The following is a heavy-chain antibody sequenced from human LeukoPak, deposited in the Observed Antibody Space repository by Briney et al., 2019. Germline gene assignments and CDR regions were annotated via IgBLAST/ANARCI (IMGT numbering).Heavy chain of an antibody. CDR2: INPNSGGT. CDR3: ARDPPSIVGATSFDY. D-gene: IGHD1-26*01. V-gene: IGHV1-2*02. CDR1: GYTFTGYY. Sequence: ASVKVSCKASGYTFTGYYMHWVRQAPGQGLEWMGWINPNSGGTNYAQKLQGRVTMTRDTSISTAYMELSRLRSDDTAVYYCARDPPSIVGATSFDYWGQGTLVTVSS. J-gene: IGHJ4*02.